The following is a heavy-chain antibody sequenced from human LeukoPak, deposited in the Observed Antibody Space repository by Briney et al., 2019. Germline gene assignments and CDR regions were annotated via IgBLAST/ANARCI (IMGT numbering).Heavy chain of an antibody. CDR2: IYYSGST. J-gene: IGHJ4*02. CDR1: GGSISSSSYY. Sequence: PSETLSLTCTVSGGSISSSSYYWGWIRQPPGKGLEWIGSIYYSGSTYYNPSLKSRVTISVDTSKNQFSLKLSSVTAADTAVYYCARTVGATEIDYWGQGTLVTVSS. D-gene: IGHD1-26*01. V-gene: IGHV4-39*01. CDR3: ARTVGATEIDY.